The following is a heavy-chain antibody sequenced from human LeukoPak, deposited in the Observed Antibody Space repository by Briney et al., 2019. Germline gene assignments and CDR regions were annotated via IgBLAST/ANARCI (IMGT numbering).Heavy chain of an antibody. CDR1: GFTFSSYG. CDR2: ISGSGGST. CDR3: AKEGDYYGSGSYRDGFDI. Sequence: TGGSLRLSCAASGFTFSSYGMSWVRQAPGEGLEWVSTISGSGGSTYYADSVKGRFTISRDSFKNTLYLQMNSLRPEDTAVYYCAKEGDYYGSGSYRDGFDIWGQGTRATVSS. J-gene: IGHJ3*02. V-gene: IGHV3-23*01. D-gene: IGHD3-10*01.